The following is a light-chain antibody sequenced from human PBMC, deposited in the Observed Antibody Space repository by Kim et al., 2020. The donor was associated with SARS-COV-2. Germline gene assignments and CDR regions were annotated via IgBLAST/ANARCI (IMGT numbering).Light chain of an antibody. CDR1: QSISSY. V-gene: IGKV1-39*01. Sequence: ASVGDRVTITCRASQSISSYLNWYQQRPGKAPKLLIYAASSLQSGVPSRFSGSGSGTDFTLTISSLQPEDFATYYCQQSYSTPWTFGQGTKVEIK. J-gene: IGKJ1*01. CDR2: AAS. CDR3: QQSYSTPWT.